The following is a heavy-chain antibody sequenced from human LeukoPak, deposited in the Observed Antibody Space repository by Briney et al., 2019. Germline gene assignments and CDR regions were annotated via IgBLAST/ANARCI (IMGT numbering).Heavy chain of an antibody. CDR2: ISSSSSYI. Sequence: GSLRLSCAASGFSFSSYSMNWVRQAPGKGLEWVSSISSSSSYIYYADSVKGRFTISRDNAKNSLYLQMNSLRAEDTAVYYCARGSAVAVHYWGQGTLVTVSS. CDR3: ARGSAVAVHY. D-gene: IGHD6-19*01. J-gene: IGHJ4*02. V-gene: IGHV3-21*01. CDR1: GFSFSSYS.